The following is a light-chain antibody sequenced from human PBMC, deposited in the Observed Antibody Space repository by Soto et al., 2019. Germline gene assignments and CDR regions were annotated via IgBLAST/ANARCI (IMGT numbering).Light chain of an antibody. J-gene: IGKJ1*01. CDR1: QSISSD. CDR2: VAS. CDR3: HHYNHWPLT. Sequence: EIVMTQSPVTLSVSPGERATLSCRASQSISSDLAWYQLKPGQAPRLLIYVASTRATGVPARFTGSGSGTEFTLTISSLQSEDFAVYYCHHYNHWPLTSGQGTKVEIK. V-gene: IGKV3-15*01.